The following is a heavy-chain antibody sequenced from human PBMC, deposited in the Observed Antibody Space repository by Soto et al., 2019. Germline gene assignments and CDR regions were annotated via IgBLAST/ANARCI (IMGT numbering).Heavy chain of an antibody. CDR3: RRSSRYSTDV. V-gene: IGHV4-59*01. Sequence: PSETLSLTCTVSGGSISSYYWSWIRQPPGKGLEWIGYIYDSGSTNYNPSLKSRVTISVDTSKNQFSLKLTSVTAADTAVYYCRRSSRYSTDVWGQGTTVTVSS. CDR1: GGSISSYY. D-gene: IGHD6-13*01. J-gene: IGHJ6*02. CDR2: IYDSGST.